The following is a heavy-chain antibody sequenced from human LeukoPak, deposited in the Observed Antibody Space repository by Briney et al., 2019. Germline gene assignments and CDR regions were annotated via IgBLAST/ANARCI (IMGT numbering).Heavy chain of an antibody. D-gene: IGHD6-19*01. CDR3: ALATLYSSGFHYGMDV. CDR1: GYTLTELS. V-gene: IGHV1-24*01. Sequence: ASVKVSCKVSGYTLTELSMHWVRQAPGKGLEWMGGFDPEDGETIYAQKFQGRVTMTEDTSTDTAYMELSSLRSEDTAVYYCALATLYSSGFHYGMDVWGQGTTVTVSS. CDR2: FDPEDGET. J-gene: IGHJ6*02.